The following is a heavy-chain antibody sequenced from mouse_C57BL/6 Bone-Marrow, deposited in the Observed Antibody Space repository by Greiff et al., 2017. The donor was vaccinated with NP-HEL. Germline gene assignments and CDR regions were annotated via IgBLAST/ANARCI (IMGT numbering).Heavy chain of an antibody. CDR3: TDSSGYWFAD. J-gene: IGHJ3*01. D-gene: IGHD3-2*02. CDR1: GFTFSNYW. V-gene: IGHV6-3*01. CDR2: IRLKSDNYAT. Sequence: EVKLMESGGGLVQPGGSMKLSCVASGFTFSNYWMNWVRQSPEKGLEWVAQIRLKSDNYATHYAETVKGRFTISRDDSTLRVYLQMNNLRAEDTGIYYCTDSSGYWFADWGQGTLVTVSA.